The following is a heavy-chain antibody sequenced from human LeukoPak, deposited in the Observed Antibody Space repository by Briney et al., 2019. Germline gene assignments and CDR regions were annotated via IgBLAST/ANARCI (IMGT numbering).Heavy chain of an antibody. Sequence: GGSLRLSCPASGFTFSSYWMHWVRQAPGKGLVWVSRINSGASSTTYADSVKGRFTISRDNAKNTLYLQMNSLRAEDTAVYYCAKVTVATCPGWFDPWGQGTLVTVSS. CDR3: AKVTVATCPGWFDP. CDR1: GFTFSSYW. V-gene: IGHV3-74*01. D-gene: IGHD6-6*01. CDR2: INSGASST. J-gene: IGHJ5*02.